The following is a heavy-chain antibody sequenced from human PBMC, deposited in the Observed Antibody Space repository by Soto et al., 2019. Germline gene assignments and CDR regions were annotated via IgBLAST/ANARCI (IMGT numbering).Heavy chain of an antibody. V-gene: IGHV1-69*01. CDR3: ARLSRPNYYDTSGFFKDNWFDP. J-gene: IGHJ5*02. Sequence: QVQLVQSGAEVKKPGSSMKVSCKASGGTFNSYDINWVRQAPGQGLEWMGGIIPIVETPKYAQKFQGRVTITEDESPNTVYMELSSLRSEDTAMYYCARLSRPNYYDTSGFFKDNWFDPWGQGTLVTVYS. CDR1: GGTFNSYD. D-gene: IGHD3-22*01. CDR2: IIPIVETP.